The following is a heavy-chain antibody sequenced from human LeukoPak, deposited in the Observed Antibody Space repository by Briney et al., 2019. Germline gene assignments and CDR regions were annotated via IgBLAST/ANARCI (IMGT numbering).Heavy chain of an antibody. J-gene: IGHJ4*02. CDR3: ARDSYYDSSGYIFDS. CDR2: IYYSGRT. CDR1: GGSISSYY. V-gene: IGHV4-59*01. Sequence: SETLSLTCKVSGGSISSYYWSWIRQPPGKGLEWVGYIYYSGRTNYNPSLRSRVTISIDTSKNQFSLKPSSVTAADTAVYYCARDSYYDSSGYIFDSWGQGTLVTVSS. D-gene: IGHD3-22*01.